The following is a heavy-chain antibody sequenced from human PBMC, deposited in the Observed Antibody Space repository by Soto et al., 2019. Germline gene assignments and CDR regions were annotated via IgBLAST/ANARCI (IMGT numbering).Heavy chain of an antibody. CDR1: GDSMATGGHY. CDR3: ARDKDLEHTVWGY. Sequence: QVHLQESGPGLVRPSETLSLSCSVSGDSMATGGHYYNWIRHLPGKGLEWIVYIYYSGATHYSPSLRPRATISIDTSKKQFSLRLISVTAADTGLYFCARDKDLEHTVWGYWGQGIQVTGSS. D-gene: IGHD7-27*01. V-gene: IGHV4-31*02. CDR2: IYYSGAT. J-gene: IGHJ4*02.